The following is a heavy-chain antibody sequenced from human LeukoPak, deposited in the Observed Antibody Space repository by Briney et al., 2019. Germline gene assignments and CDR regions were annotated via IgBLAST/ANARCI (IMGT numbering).Heavy chain of an antibody. CDR3: ARVKGGIATAGNYFDY. V-gene: IGHV3-30*03. CDR1: GFTFSSYG. J-gene: IGHJ4*02. Sequence: GGSLRLSCVASGFTFSSYGMHWVRQAPGKGLQWVALISYDGGSKYYADSVKGRITISRDNSKNTLHLQMNSLSTEDTAVYYCARVKGGIATAGNYFDYWGQGTLVTVSS. D-gene: IGHD6-13*01. CDR2: ISYDGGSK.